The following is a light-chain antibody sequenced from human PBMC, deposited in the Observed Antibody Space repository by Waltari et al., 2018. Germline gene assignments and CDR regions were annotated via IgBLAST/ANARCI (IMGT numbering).Light chain of an antibody. CDR2: DAS. J-gene: IGKJ4*01. CDR1: QSVNNK. V-gene: IGKV3-11*01. CDR3: QHRSSWPLT. Sequence: EIVLTQSPATLSLSPGDRATLSCRARQSVNNKLAWYQQKPGQAPRLLIYDASTRATGVPARISGSGSGTDLTLSISSLEPEDFAVYYCQHRSSWPLTFGGGTKLEIK.